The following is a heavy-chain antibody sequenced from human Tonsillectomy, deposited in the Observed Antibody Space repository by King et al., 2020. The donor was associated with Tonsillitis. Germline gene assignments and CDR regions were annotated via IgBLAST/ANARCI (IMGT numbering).Heavy chain of an antibody. J-gene: IGHJ3*02. CDR2: ISPNSDYI. CDR1: RFTFSGYS. D-gene: IGHD1-26*01. Sequence: EVQLVESGGGLVEPGGSLRLSCTASRFTFSGYSMNWVRQAPGKGPEWVSSISPNSDYIYYADPLKGRFTVSRDNAKNSLYLQMNSLGAEDTAVYYCARGNSGSYQRDDALDIWGRGTGVTVSA. V-gene: IGHV3-21*06. CDR3: ARGNSGSYQRDDALDI.